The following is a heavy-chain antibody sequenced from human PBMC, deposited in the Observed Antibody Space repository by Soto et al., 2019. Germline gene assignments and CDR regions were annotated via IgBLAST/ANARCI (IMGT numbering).Heavy chain of an antibody. CDR3: ARDWHYDRSGYLGF. J-gene: IGHJ4*02. CDR1: GFTFSNYG. CDR2: TWYDGNNK. Sequence: QVQLVESGGGVVQPGRSLRLSCAASGFTFSNYGMHWVRQAPGKGLEWVAVTWYDGNNKYYADSVKGRFTNSRDNSKNTLYLQMNSLRAEDTAVYYCARDWHYDRSGYLGFWGQGTLVTVSS. V-gene: IGHV3-33*01. D-gene: IGHD3-22*01.